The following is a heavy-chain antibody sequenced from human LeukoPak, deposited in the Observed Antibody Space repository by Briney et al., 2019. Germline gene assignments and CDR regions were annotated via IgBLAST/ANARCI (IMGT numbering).Heavy chain of an antibody. CDR2: INHSGST. J-gene: IGHJ5*02. V-gene: IGHV4-34*01. Sequence: KPSETLSLTCAVYGGSFSGYYWSWIRQPPGKGLEWIGEINHSGSTNYNPSLKSRVTISVDTSKNQFSRKLSSVTAADTAVYYCAINRGGYCSSTSCHGRRNWFDPWGQGTLVTVSS. D-gene: IGHD2-2*01. CDR1: GGSFSGYY. CDR3: AINRGGYCSSTSCHGRRNWFDP.